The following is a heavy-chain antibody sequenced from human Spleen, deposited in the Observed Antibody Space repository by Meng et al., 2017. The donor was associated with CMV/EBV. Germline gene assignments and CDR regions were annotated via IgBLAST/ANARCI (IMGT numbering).Heavy chain of an antibody. CDR2: IQVIGHT. Sequence: QGPIQESGPGLVNPSGTLSLTCIVSGASIKDYNWNWVRQPAGQGLEWIGLIQVIGHTVYNPSLKSRVTVSLDASKSQFSLTLNSVTAADTATYYCAGSRPGGGACDYWGQGILVTVSS. V-gene: IGHV4-4*07. J-gene: IGHJ4*02. D-gene: IGHD3-16*01. CDR1: GASIKDYN. CDR3: AGSRPGGGACDY.